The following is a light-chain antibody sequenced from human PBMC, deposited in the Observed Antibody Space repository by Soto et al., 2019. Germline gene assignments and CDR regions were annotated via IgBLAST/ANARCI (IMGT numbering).Light chain of an antibody. V-gene: IGKV1-5*01. CDR3: QHYKSYPWT. CDR1: QTITNS. Sequence: DIQMTQSPSTLSASVGDRVTITCRASQTITNSLAWYQQKPGKAPNLLIYDASNLESGVPSRFSGSKSGTEFTLTISSLQPDDFATYYCQHYKSYPWTFGQGTKVDIK. CDR2: DAS. J-gene: IGKJ1*01.